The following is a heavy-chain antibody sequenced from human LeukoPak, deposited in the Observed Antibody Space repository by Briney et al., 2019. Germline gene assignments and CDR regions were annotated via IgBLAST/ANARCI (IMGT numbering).Heavy chain of an antibody. Sequence: GGSLRLSCAASGFTFDDYGMSWVRQAPGKGLEWVSGINWNGGSTGYADSVKGRFTISRDNAKNSLYLQMNSLRAEDTALYDCAREGPQESGWYPYDYWGQGTLVTVSS. J-gene: IGHJ4*02. CDR3: AREGPQESGWYPYDY. CDR1: GFTFDDYG. CDR2: INWNGGST. V-gene: IGHV3-20*01. D-gene: IGHD6-19*01.